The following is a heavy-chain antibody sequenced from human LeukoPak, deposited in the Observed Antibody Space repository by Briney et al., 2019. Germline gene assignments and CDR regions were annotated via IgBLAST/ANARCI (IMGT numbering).Heavy chain of an antibody. CDR1: GFTVSSNY. J-gene: IGHJ6*02. CDR3: AKDFYGDYPYYYGMDV. CDR2: IYSGGST. D-gene: IGHD4-17*01. V-gene: IGHV3-53*01. Sequence: GGSLRLSCAASGFTVSSNYMSLVRQAPGKGLEWVSVIYSGGSTYYADSVKGRFTISRDNSKNTVYLQMNSLRAEDTAVYYCAKDFYGDYPYYYGMDVWGQGTTVTVSS.